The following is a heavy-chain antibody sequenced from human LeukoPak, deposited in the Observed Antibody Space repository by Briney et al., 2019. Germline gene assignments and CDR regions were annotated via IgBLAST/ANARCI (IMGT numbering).Heavy chain of an antibody. CDR2: ISSSSSYI. Sequence: PGGSLRLSCAASGFTFSSYSMNWVRQAPGKGLEWVSSISSSSSYIYYADSVKGRSTISRDNAKNSLYLQMNSLRAEDTAVYYCARVLRGYSYGHDAFDIWGQGTMVTVSS. CDR1: GFTFSSYS. J-gene: IGHJ3*02. D-gene: IGHD5-18*01. V-gene: IGHV3-21*01. CDR3: ARVLRGYSYGHDAFDI.